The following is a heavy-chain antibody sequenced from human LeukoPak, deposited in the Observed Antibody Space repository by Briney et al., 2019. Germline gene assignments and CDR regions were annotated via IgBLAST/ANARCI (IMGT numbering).Heavy chain of an antibody. CDR3: ARGGGRRRVFDY. D-gene: IGHD2-15*01. CDR1: GFTVSSNY. CDR2: INHSGST. J-gene: IGHJ4*02. V-gene: IGHV4-34*01. Sequence: GSLRLSCAASGFTVSSNYMSWIRQPPGKGLEWIGEINHSGSTNYNLSLKSRVTISVDTSKNQFSLKLSSVTAADTAVYYCARGGGRRRVFDYWGQGTLVTVSS.